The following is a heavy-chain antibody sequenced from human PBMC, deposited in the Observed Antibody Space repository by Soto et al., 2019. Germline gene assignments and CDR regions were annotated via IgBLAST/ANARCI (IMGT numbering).Heavy chain of an antibody. J-gene: IGHJ5*02. V-gene: IGHV3-30-3*01. CDR1: GFTFSSYA. CDR2: ISYDGSKE. D-gene: IGHD3-16*01. CDR3: AREGAP. Sequence: LRLSCAASGFTFSSYAMHWVRQAPGKGLEWVAVISYDGSKEYYADSVKGRFTISRDDSKNTLYLQMNSLRTEDTAVYYCAREGAPWGQGTLVTVSS.